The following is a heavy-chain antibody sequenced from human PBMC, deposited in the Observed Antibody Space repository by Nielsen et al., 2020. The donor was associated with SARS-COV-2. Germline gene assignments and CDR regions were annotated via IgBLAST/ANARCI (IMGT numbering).Heavy chain of an antibody. CDR3: TTGVVVTAISTEDY. D-gene: IGHD2-21*02. CDR1: GFTFSNAW. J-gene: IGHJ4*02. Sequence: GESLKISCAASGFTFSNAWMSWVRQAPGKGLEWVGRIKSKTDGGTTDYTAPVKGRFTISRDDSKNTLYLQMNSLKTEDTAMYYCTTGVVVTAISTEDYWGQGTLVTVSS. V-gene: IGHV3-15*01. CDR2: IKSKTDGGTT.